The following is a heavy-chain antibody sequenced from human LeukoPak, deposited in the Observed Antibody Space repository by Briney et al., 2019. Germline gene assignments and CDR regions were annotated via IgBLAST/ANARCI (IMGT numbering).Heavy chain of an antibody. CDR1: GFTFSSYA. CDR3: ARIPIVTITSGGY. CDR2: IYSSGDT. D-gene: IGHD5-12*01. Sequence: PGGSLRLSCAASGFTFSSYAMHWVRQAPGKGLDWVSVIYSSGDTYYADSVKGRFTISRDNSKNTLYLQLNSLRAEDTAVYYCARIPIVTITSGGYWGQGTLVTVSS. V-gene: IGHV3-53*01. J-gene: IGHJ1*01.